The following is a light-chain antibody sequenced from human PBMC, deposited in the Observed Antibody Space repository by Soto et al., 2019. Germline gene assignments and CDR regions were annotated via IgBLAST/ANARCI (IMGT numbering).Light chain of an antibody. CDR3: QQRSNWLT. CDR1: QSVNSY. V-gene: IGKV3-11*01. Sequence: MVMTPSPATLSVSTGARATLTCRASQSVNSYLAWYQQKPGQAPRLLIYDASNRATGIPARFSGSGSGTDFTLTISSLEPEDFAVYYCQQRSNWLTLGGGTIVDIK. J-gene: IGKJ3*01. CDR2: DAS.